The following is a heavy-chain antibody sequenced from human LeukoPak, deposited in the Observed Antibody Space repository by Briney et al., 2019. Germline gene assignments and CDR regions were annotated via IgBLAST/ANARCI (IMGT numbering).Heavy chain of an antibody. V-gene: IGHV3-33*01. CDR2: IWYDESNK. D-gene: IGHD6-13*01. J-gene: IGHJ4*02. CDR1: GFTFSSYG. CDR3: ARDLGQLDFDY. Sequence: PGGSLRLSCAASGFTFSSYGMHWVRQAPGKGLEWVAVIWYDESNKYYADSVKGRFTISRDNSKNTLYLQMNSLRAEDTAVYYCARDLGQLDFDYWGQGTLVTVSS.